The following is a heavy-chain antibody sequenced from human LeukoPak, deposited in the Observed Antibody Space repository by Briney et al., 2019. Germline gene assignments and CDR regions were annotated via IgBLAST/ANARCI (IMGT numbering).Heavy chain of an antibody. J-gene: IGHJ6*02. CDR3: TTDEDWNYARKDV. CDR1: GFTFNYAW. Sequence: GGSLRLSCAASGFTFNYAWMSWVRQVPGKGLEWVGQTVSEIDGGTTDYATPVKGRFSISRDDSKSTLYLQMNSLKIEDTAVYYCTTDEDWNYARKDVWGQGATVIVSS. D-gene: IGHD1-7*01. V-gene: IGHV3-15*04. CDR2: TVSEIDGGTT.